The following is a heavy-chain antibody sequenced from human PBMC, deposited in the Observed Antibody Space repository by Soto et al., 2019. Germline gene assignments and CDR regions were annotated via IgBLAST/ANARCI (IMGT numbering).Heavy chain of an antibody. Sequence: PGGSLRLSCAASGFTFSNAWMNWVRQAPGKGLEWVGRIKSKTDGGTTDYAAPVKGRFTISRDDSKNTLYRQMNSLKTEDTAVYYCTTQYGDDYYYYYGMDVWGQGTTVTSP. CDR3: TTQYGDDYYYYYGMDV. V-gene: IGHV3-15*07. J-gene: IGHJ6*02. D-gene: IGHD4-17*01. CDR1: GFTFSNAW. CDR2: IKSKTDGGTT.